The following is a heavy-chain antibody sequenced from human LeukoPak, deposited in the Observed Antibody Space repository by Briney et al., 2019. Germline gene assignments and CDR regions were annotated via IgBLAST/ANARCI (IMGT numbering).Heavy chain of an antibody. CDR3: ARDQVGLDYYYGMDV. J-gene: IGHJ6*02. CDR2: IYTSGST. CDR1: GGSISSSSYY. Sequence: SETLSLTCTVSGGSISSSSYYWGWIRQPPGKGLEWIGRIYTSGSTNYNPSLKSRVTMSVDTSKNQFSLKLSSVTAADTAVYYCARDQVGLDYYYGMDVWGQGATVTVSS. V-gene: IGHV4-39*07. D-gene: IGHD1-26*01.